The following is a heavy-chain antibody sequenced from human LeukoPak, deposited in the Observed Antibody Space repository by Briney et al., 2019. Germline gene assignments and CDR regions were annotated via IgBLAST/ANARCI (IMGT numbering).Heavy chain of an antibody. J-gene: IGHJ4*02. CDR3: ARGENYDSSGPPDY. Sequence: ASVKVSCKASGYTFTSYGISWVRQAPGQGLEWMGWISAYNGNTNYARKLQGRVTMTTDTSTSTAYMELRSLRSDNTAVYYCARGENYDSSGPPDYWGQGTLVTVSS. V-gene: IGHV1-18*01. D-gene: IGHD3-22*01. CDR1: GYTFTSYG. CDR2: ISAYNGNT.